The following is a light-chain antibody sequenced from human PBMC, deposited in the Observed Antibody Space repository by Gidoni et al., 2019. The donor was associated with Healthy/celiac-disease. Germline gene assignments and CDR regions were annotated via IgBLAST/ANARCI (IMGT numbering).Light chain of an antibody. CDR1: NIEAKD. CDR3: HVWDSVSDQVV. Sequence: SYVLTQAPSVSVAXGPTARITCGGDNIEAKDVHWYQQRPGQAPVVVVFDNSDRPAGTPERVSGSNSGNTATLTISGVEAGDEAVYYCHVWDSVSDQVVFGGGTKLTVL. V-gene: IGLV3-21*02. CDR2: DNS. J-gene: IGLJ2*01.